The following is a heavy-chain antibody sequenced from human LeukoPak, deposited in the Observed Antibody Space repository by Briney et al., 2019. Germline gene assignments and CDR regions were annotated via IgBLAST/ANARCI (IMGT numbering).Heavy chain of an antibody. J-gene: IGHJ6*03. V-gene: IGHV1-46*01. CDR1: GYTFTSYY. CDR3: ARVPPGYCSGGSCYLDYYYYYMDV. Sequence: ASVKVSCKASGYTFTSYYMHWVRQAPGQGLEWMGIINPSGGSTSYAQKFQGRVTMTRDTSTSTAYMELSSLRSEDTAVYYCARVPPGYCSGGSCYLDYYYYYMDVWGKGTTVTISS. D-gene: IGHD2-15*01. CDR2: INPSGGST.